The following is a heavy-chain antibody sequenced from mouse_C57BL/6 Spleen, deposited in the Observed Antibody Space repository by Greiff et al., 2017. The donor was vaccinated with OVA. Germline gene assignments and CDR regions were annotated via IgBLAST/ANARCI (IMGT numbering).Heavy chain of an antibody. CDR2: ISSGGDYI. V-gene: IGHV5-9-1*02. CDR3: TRDDGSFDY. CDR1: GFTFSSYA. D-gene: IGHD2-3*01. Sequence: EVKLMESGEGLVKPGGSLKLSCAASGFTFSSYAMSWVRQTPEKRLEWVAYISSGGDYIYYADTVKGRFTISRDNARNTLYLQMSSLKSEDTAMYYCTRDDGSFDYWGQGTTLTVSS. J-gene: IGHJ2*01.